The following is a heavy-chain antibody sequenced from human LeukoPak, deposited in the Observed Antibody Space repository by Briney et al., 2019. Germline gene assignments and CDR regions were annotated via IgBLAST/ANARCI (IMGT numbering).Heavy chain of an antibody. D-gene: IGHD5-24*01. V-gene: IGHV3-33*01. CDR3: TRENGGDGYRGGTFDI. Sequence: PGTSLRLSCAVSGFTFSSYGMNWVRQAPGKGLEWVSVIWYDGSKTDYIDSVKGRFTISRDNFKNTVTLRMDSLRAEDTAVYYCTRENGGDGYRGGTFDIWGQGTMVTVSS. J-gene: IGHJ3*02. CDR1: GFTFSSYG. CDR2: IWYDGSKT.